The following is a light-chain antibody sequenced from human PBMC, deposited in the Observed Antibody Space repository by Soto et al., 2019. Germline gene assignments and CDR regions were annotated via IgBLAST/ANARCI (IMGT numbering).Light chain of an antibody. CDR2: DAS. CDR3: QQRTNWPLT. J-gene: IGKJ4*01. CDR1: QSVTTF. Sequence: EVVLTQSPVTLSLSPGERATLSCRASQSVTTFLAWYQQKPGQAPRLLIYDASKRATGIPARFSGSGSGTDFTLTISSLEHEDFAVYYCQQRTNWPLTFGGGTKVEIK. V-gene: IGKV3-11*01.